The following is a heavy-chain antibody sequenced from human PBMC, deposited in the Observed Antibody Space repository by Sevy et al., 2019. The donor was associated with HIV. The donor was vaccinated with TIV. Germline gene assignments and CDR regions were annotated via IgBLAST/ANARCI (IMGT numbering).Heavy chain of an antibody. CDR3: ARYGSITMASDWFDP. J-gene: IGHJ5*02. CDR2: ISSSSSTI. D-gene: IGHD3-10*01. V-gene: IGHV3-48*02. CDR1: GFTFSSYS. Sequence: GGSLRLSCAASGFTFSSYSMNWVRHAPGKGLEWVSYISSSSSTIYYADSVKGRFTISRDNAKNSLYLQMNSLRDEDTAVYYCARYGSITMASDWFDPWGQGTLVTVSS.